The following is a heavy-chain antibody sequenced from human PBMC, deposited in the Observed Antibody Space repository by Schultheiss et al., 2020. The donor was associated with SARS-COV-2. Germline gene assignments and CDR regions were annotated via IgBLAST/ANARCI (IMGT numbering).Heavy chain of an antibody. J-gene: IGHJ5*02. D-gene: IGHD3-10*01. Sequence: GGSLRLSCAASGFTFSNAWMSWVRQAPGKGLEWVGRIKSKTDGGTTEYAASVKGRFTISRDDSKNTLYLQMNSLKTEDTAVYYCTTVGPILWFGEPPWGQGTLVTVSS. V-gene: IGHV3-15*01. CDR2: IKSKTDGGTT. CDR1: GFTFSNAW. CDR3: TTVGPILWFGEPP.